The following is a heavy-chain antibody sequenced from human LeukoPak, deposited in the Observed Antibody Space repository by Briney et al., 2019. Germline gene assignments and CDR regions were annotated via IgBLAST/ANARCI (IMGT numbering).Heavy chain of an antibody. J-gene: IGHJ4*02. CDR1: GYTFASYA. Sequence: ASVKVSCKASGYTFASYAMHWVRQAPGQRLEWVGWVNAGNGNTKYSQKFQGRVTITAVESMSTAYMELSSLRSEDTAVYYCARGWLAETTVVTPYNYWGQGTLVTVSS. CDR2: VNAGNGNT. D-gene: IGHD4-23*01. CDR3: ARGWLAETTVVTPYNY. V-gene: IGHV1-3*01.